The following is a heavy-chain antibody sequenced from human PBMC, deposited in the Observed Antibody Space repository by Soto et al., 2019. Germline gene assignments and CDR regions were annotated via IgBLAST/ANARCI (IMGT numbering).Heavy chain of an antibody. V-gene: IGHV4-39*01. CDR1: GGSITGSSHF. Sequence: PSETLSITCTVSGGSITGSSHFWGWVRQPPGKGLEWIGTIYFTGNTYYTPSLKSRLTMSIDTSKNEFSLRLNSVTAADTAVYYCAGRTFTIAAASYGRSNWFDPWGPGTLVTVSS. CDR2: IYFTGNT. CDR3: AGRTFTIAAASYGRSNWFDP. J-gene: IGHJ5*02. D-gene: IGHD6-25*01.